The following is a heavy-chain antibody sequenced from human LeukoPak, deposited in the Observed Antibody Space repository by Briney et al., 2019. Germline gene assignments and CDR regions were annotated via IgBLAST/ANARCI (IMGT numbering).Heavy chain of an antibody. V-gene: IGHV3-23*01. CDR3: ARDPKDYGDYHFDY. Sequence: RPGGSLRLSCAASGFTFSSYAMSWVRQAPGKGLEWVSAISGSGGSTYYADSVKGRFTISRDNSKNTLYLQMNSLRAEDTAVYYCARDPKDYGDYHFDYWGQGTLVTVSS. CDR2: ISGSGGST. D-gene: IGHD4-17*01. CDR1: GFTFSSYA. J-gene: IGHJ4*02.